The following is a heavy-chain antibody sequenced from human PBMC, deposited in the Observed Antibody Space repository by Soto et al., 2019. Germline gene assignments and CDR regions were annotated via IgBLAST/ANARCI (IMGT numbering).Heavy chain of an antibody. Sequence: ASVKVSCKASGYTFTSYYMHWVRQAPGQGLEWMGIINPSGGSTSYAQKFQGRVTMTRETSTSTVYMELSSLRSEDTAVYYCARTFVTAYAYDAFDIWGQGTMVTVSS. CDR2: INPSGGST. CDR3: ARTFVTAYAYDAFDI. J-gene: IGHJ3*02. V-gene: IGHV1-46*01. CDR1: GYTFTSYY. D-gene: IGHD2-21*02.